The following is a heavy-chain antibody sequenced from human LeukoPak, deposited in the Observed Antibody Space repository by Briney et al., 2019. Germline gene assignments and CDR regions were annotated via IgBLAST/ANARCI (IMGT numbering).Heavy chain of an antibody. D-gene: IGHD3-3*01. CDR1: GFTFSTYW. J-gene: IGHJ4*02. V-gene: IGHV3-7*01. CDR3: AREGLWSGFGDY. Sequence: PGGSLRLSCAASGFTFSTYWMTWVRQAPGKGLECVANIKEDGSEKYYVDSVKGRFTISRDNAKNSLYLQMNSLRAEDTAVYYCAREGLWSGFGDYWGQGTLVTVSS. CDR2: IKEDGSEK.